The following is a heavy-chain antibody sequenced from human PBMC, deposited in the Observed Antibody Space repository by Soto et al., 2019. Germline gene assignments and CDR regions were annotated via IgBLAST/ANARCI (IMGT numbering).Heavy chain of an antibody. CDR1: GGTFSSYA. V-gene: IGHV1-69*13. CDR3: ARGTPVRVAPRYYYYGMDV. CDR2: IIPIFGTA. D-gene: IGHD3-10*02. J-gene: IGHJ6*02. Sequence: SVKVSCKASGGTFSSYAISWVRQAPGQGLEWMGGIIPIFGTANYAQKFKGRVTITADESTSTAYMELSSLRSEDTAVYYCARGTPVRVAPRYYYYGMDVWGQGTTVTVSS.